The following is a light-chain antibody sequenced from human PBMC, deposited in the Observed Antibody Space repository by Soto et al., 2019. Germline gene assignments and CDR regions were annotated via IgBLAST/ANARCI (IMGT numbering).Light chain of an antibody. CDR1: QSVNSSY. CDR2: GAS. Sequence: DIVLTQSPGTLSLSPGERATLSCRASQSVNSSYLAWYQQKPGQAPRLLIYGASSRATGIPDRFSGSRSGTDFTLTINRLEPEDFAVYYCQQYGRSPPMYTFGQGTKLEIK. J-gene: IGKJ2*01. CDR3: QQYGRSPPMYT. V-gene: IGKV3-20*01.